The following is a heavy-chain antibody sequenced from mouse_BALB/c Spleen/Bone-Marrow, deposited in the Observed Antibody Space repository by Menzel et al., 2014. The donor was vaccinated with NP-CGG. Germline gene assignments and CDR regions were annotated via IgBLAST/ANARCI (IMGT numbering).Heavy chain of an antibody. CDR2: INPYYDVT. J-gene: IGHJ2*01. V-gene: IGHV1-14*01. Sequence: VQLKQSGPELVKPGASVKMSCKASGYTFINYVMHWVKQKPGQGLEWIGYINPYYDVTKYNEKFKGKATLTSDKSSSTAYMELSSLTSEDSAVYYCARGVDFDYWGLGTALTVSS. CDR1: GYTFINYV. CDR3: ARGVDFDY.